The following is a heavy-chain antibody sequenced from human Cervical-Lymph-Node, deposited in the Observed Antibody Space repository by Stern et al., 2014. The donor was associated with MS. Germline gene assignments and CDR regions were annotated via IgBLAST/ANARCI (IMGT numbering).Heavy chain of an antibody. V-gene: IGHV7-4-1*02. CDR2: INTRTGSP. J-gene: IGHJ4*02. Sequence: VQLVESGSEMKMPGASVKLSCKASGYMFTRYALNWVRQAPGQGLEWMGWINTRTGSPTYAQDFTGRFVFSLDTSVSTAYLQINSLTAEDTAVYYCARLIAAADHAFDYWGQGTLVTVSS. CDR1: GYMFTRYA. CDR3: ARLIAAADHAFDY. D-gene: IGHD6-13*01.